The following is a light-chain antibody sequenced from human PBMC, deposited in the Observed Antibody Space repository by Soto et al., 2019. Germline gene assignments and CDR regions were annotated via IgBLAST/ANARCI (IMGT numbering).Light chain of an antibody. Sequence: EIVLTQSPGTLSLSPGERATLSCRASQSVSSSYLAWYQQKPGQAPRLLIYDASRRATGIPDRFSGSGSGTDFTLTIRRLEPEDFAVYYCQQYGSSPRTFGQGTKVEIK. CDR1: QSVSSSY. CDR2: DAS. J-gene: IGKJ1*01. CDR3: QQYGSSPRT. V-gene: IGKV3-20*01.